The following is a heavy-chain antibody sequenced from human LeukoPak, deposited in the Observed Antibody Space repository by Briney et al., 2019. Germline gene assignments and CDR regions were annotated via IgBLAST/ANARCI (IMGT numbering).Heavy chain of an antibody. Sequence: GGSLRLSCAASGFTFSSYSMNWDRQAPGKGLEWVSYISSSSSTIYYADSVKGRFTISRDNAKNSLYLQMNSLRAEDTAVYYCARAAVVTRDYWDQGTLVTVSS. J-gene: IGHJ4*02. D-gene: IGHD4-23*01. CDR1: GFTFSSYS. V-gene: IGHV3-48*01. CDR2: ISSSSSTI. CDR3: ARAAVVTRDY.